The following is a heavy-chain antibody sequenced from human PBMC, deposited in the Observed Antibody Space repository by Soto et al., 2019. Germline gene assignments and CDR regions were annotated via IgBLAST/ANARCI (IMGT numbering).Heavy chain of an antibody. D-gene: IGHD1-1*01. Sequence: QVQLVQSGAEVKKPGASVKVSCKASGYTFTSYGISWVRQAPGQGLEWMGWISAYSGNTNYAQKLQGRVTMTTDTSTSTAYMELRSLRSDDTAVYYCARVGFWYNWNVTPLRWFDPWGQGTLVTVSS. V-gene: IGHV1-18*01. CDR3: ARVGFWYNWNVTPLRWFDP. CDR2: ISAYSGNT. CDR1: GYTFTSYG. J-gene: IGHJ5*02.